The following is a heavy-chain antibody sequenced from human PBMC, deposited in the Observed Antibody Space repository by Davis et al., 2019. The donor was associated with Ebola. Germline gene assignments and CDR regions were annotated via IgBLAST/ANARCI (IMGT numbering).Heavy chain of an antibody. V-gene: IGHV4-34*01. CDR3: ARDGPDYYGLDV. Sequence: SETLSLTCAVYGGSFSGYYWSWIRQPPGKGLEWIGEINHSGSTNYNPSLKSRVTISVDTSKNQFSLKLSSVTAADTAVYYCARDGPDYYGLDVWGQGTAVTVSS. CDR1: GGSFSGYY. J-gene: IGHJ6*02. CDR2: INHSGST.